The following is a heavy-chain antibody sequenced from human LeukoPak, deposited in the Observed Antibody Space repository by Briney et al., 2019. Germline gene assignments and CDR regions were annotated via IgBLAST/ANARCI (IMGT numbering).Heavy chain of an antibody. V-gene: IGHV1-69*04. CDR1: GGTFSSYA. CDR3: ARDYYDGSGNYRFDY. D-gene: IGHD3-22*01. J-gene: IGHJ4*02. Sequence: ASVKVSCKTSGGTFSSYAISWVRQAPGQGLEWMGRIIPVLGIGNFAQKFQGRVTITADKSTNTAYMELSGLRPEDTAVYYCARDYYDGSGNYRFDYWGQGTLVTVSS. CDR2: IIPVLGIG.